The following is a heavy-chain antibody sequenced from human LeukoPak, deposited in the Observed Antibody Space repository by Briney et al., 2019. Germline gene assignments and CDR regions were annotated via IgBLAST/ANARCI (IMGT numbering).Heavy chain of an antibody. CDR3: ARAAWNGGGGFDP. V-gene: IGHV4-34*01. J-gene: IGHJ5*02. Sequence: SETLSLTCAVYNGSFSGYYWSWIRQSPEKGLEWIGEVNDGGNTHYNPSLRSQVTISLDTSKNHFSLKLTSVTAADTAVYNCARAAWNGGGGFDPWGQGILVTVSS. D-gene: IGHD3-16*01. CDR2: VNDGGNT. CDR1: NGSFSGYY.